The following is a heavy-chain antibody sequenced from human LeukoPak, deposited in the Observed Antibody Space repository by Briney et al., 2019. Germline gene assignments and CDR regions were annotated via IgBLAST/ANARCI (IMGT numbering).Heavy chain of an antibody. CDR1: GFTFSSCA. CDR3: VKASGRGIFGYYFDY. CDR2: ISSNGGST. J-gene: IGHJ4*02. D-gene: IGHD3-3*01. Sequence: PGDPLRLSYSASGFTFSSCAMHWVRPAAGKGLEYVSAISSNGGSTYYEDSVKGRFTITRDNSMNTLYLQMSSLRVEDTAVYYCVKASGRGIFGYYFDYWGQGTLVTVSS. V-gene: IGHV3-64D*06.